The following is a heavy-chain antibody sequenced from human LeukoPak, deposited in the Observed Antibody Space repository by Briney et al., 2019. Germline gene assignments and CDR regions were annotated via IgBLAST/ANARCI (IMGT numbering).Heavy chain of an antibody. CDR2: ISSSSSYI. D-gene: IGHD3-22*01. Sequence: GGSLRLSCAASGFTFSSYGMTWVRQAPGKGLEWVSSISSSSSYIYYADSVKGRFTISRDNAKNSLYLQMNSLRAEDTAVYYCARETYYYDSSGYSDYWGQGTLVTVSS. V-gene: IGHV3-21*01. J-gene: IGHJ4*02. CDR1: GFTFSSYG. CDR3: ARETYYYDSSGYSDY.